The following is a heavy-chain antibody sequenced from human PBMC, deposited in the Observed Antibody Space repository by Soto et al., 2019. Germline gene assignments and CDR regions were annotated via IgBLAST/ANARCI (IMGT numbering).Heavy chain of an antibody. CDR3: ARGPYSSSWLNWFDP. J-gene: IGHJ5*02. CDR2: INHSGST. CDR1: GGSFSGYY. Sequence: SETLSLTCAVYGGSFSGYYWSLIRQPPGKGLERIGEINHSGSTNYNPSLKSRVTISVDTSKNQFSLKLSSVTAADTAVYYCARGPYSSSWLNWFDPWGQGTLVTVSS. D-gene: IGHD6-13*01. V-gene: IGHV4-34*01.